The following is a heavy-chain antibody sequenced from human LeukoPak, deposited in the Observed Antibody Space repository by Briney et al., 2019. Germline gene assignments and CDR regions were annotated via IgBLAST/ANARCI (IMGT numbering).Heavy chain of an antibody. CDR2: IRQDGGEG. CDR3: ARDVGGGGYFFDF. J-gene: IGHJ4*02. D-gene: IGHD3-16*01. Sequence: GGSLRLSCAASGFMFSSYWMTWVRQAPGKGLEWVVNIRQDGGEGYYVDSVKGRFTVSRDNAENSLYLQMNNMRVSDTAVYFCARDVGGGGYFFDFWGQGTLVSVSS. V-gene: IGHV3-7*01. CDR1: GFMFSSYW.